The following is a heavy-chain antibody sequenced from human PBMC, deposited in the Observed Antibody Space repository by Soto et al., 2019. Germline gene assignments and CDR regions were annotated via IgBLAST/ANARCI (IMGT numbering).Heavy chain of an antibody. CDR1: GFTFSSYA. V-gene: IGHV3-23*01. Sequence: PGGSLRLSCAASGFTFSSYAMSWVRQAPGKGLEWVSAISGSGGSTYYADSVKGRFTISRDNSKNTLYLQMNSLRAEDTAVYYCAKWAHAGSLLLWFGESPSYYYGTDVWGQGTTVTVSS. D-gene: IGHD3-10*01. CDR3: AKWAHAGSLLLWFGESPSYYYGTDV. J-gene: IGHJ6*02. CDR2: ISGSGGST.